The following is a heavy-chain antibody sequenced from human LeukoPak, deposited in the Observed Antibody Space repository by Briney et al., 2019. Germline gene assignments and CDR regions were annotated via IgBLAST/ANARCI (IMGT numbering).Heavy chain of an antibody. Sequence: SVKVSCKASGGTLISYAISWVRQAPGQGLEWMGGIIPIFGTANYAQKFQGRVTITADESTSTAYMELSSLRSEDTAVYYCARAYCGGDCFRPSYYYGMDVWGQGTTVTVSS. D-gene: IGHD2-21*02. CDR3: ARAYCGGDCFRPSYYYGMDV. V-gene: IGHV1-69*13. J-gene: IGHJ6*02. CDR1: GGTLISYA. CDR2: IIPIFGTA.